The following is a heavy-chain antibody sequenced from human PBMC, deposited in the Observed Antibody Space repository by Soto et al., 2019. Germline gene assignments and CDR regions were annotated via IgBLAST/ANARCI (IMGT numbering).Heavy chain of an antibody. V-gene: IGHV1-69*12. CDR3: AKPSDPSHYYYGMDV. Sequence: QVQLVQSGAEVKKPGSSVKVSCKASGGTFSSYAISWVRQAPGQGLEWMGGIIPIFGTANYAQKFQGRVTITADESTSTAYMERSSLRSEDTAVYYGAKPSDPSHYYYGMDVWGQGTTVTVSS. CDR2: IIPIFGTA. J-gene: IGHJ6*02. CDR1: GGTFSSYA.